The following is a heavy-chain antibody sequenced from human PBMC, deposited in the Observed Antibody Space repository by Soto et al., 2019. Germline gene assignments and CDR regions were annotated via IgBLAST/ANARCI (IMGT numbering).Heavy chain of an antibody. CDR1: GYTFTSYG. V-gene: IGHV1-18*01. Sequence: AASVKVSCKASGYTFTSYGISWVRQAPGQGLEWMGWISAYNGNTNYAQKLQGRVTMTTDTSTSTAYMELRSLRSDDTAVYYCARDPPGSGYYPPEEYYYFDYWGQGTLVTVSS. CDR3: ARDPPGSGYYPPEEYYYFDY. D-gene: IGHD3-22*01. J-gene: IGHJ4*02. CDR2: ISAYNGNT.